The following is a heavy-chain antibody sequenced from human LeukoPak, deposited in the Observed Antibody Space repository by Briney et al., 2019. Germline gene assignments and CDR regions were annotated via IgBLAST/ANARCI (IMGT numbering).Heavy chain of an antibody. V-gene: IGHV3-23*01. Sequence: GGSLRLSCVASGFSFTNYAMSWVRQAPARGPEWLSSMYGGGETFYADSVKGWCTLSRDISRNTVYLQLNNLRVEDTAIYYCARASWISTADAVWWGQGTQVTVSS. CDR3: ARASWISTADAVW. CDR1: GFSFTNYA. CDR2: MYGGGET. J-gene: IGHJ4*02. D-gene: IGHD2-2*03.